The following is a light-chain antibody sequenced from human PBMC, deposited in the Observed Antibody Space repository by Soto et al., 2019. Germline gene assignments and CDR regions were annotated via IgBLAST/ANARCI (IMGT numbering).Light chain of an antibody. J-gene: IGLJ1*01. CDR2: DVS. CDR1: SSDVGGYNY. CDR3: NSWTSSSTYV. Sequence: QSVLTQPASVSGSPGQSITISCTGTSSDVGGYNYVSWYQQHPGKAPKLMIYDVSNRPSGVSNRFSGSKSGNTASLTIPGLQAEDEADYYCNSWTSSSTYVFGTGTKVTVL. V-gene: IGLV2-14*01.